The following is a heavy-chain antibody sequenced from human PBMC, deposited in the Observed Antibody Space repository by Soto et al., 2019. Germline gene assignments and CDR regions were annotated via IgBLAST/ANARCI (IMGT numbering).Heavy chain of an antibody. CDR2: IYYSGST. Sequence: QLQLQESGPGLVKPSETLSLTCTVSGGSISISSYYWGWIRQPPGEGLEWIGSIYYSGSTYYNPSLKSRVAISVDTSTDPFPLKLTSVAAAATTVYYYARTRGRDGYIPDGYFDLWGRGTLVTVSS. CDR3: ARTRGRDGYIPDGYFDL. V-gene: IGHV4-39*02. CDR1: GGSISISSYY. J-gene: IGHJ2*01. D-gene: IGHD5-12*01.